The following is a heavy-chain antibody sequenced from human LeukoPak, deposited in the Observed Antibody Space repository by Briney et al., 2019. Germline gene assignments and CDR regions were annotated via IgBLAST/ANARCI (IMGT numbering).Heavy chain of an antibody. CDR1: GFTFSTYG. CDR2: ISYDGSNK. J-gene: IGHJ6*02. CDR3: AKALTSGTYYYGTDV. V-gene: IGHV3-30*18. Sequence: GGSLRLSCAASGFTFSTYGMHWVRQAPGKGLEWVAVISYDGSNKYYADSVKGRFTISRDNSKNTLYLQMNSLRAEDTAVYYCAKALTSGTYYYGTDVWGQGTTVTVSS. D-gene: IGHD4-17*01.